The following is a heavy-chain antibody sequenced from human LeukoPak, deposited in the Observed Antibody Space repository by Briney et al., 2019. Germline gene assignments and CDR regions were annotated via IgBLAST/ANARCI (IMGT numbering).Heavy chain of an antibody. J-gene: IGHJ4*02. CDR2: IYYSERT. D-gene: IGHD6-19*01. CDR1: GGSISNYY. V-gene: IGHV4-59*08. Sequence: SETLSLTCTVSGGSISNYYWSWIRQPPGKGLQWIGDIYYSERTNYNPSLRSRVTISVDTSKNQLSLKLTSVLAADTAMYYCVRRDNTGWNYFDHWGQGILVTVSS. CDR3: VRRDNTGWNYFDH.